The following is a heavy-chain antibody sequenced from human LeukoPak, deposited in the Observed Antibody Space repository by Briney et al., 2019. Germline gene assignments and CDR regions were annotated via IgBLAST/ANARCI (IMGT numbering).Heavy chain of an antibody. CDR2: TYYRSNWYN. J-gene: IGHJ4*02. V-gene: IGHV6-1*01. CDR1: GDSVSTNSAA. CDR3: ARGGIGYCTSSSCYFDS. D-gene: IGHD2-2*01. Sequence: SQTLSLTCAISGDSVSTNSAAWNWIRQSPSRGLEWQGRTYYRSNWYNDYAVSVRSRITINPDTSKNHFSLQLNSVTPEDTAVYYCARGGIGYCTSSSCYFDSWGQGTLVTVSS.